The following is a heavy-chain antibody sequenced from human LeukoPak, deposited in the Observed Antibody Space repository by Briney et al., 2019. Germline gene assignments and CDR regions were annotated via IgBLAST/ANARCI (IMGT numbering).Heavy chain of an antibody. V-gene: IGHV4-59*01. CDR3: ARRGFREFDS. CDR2: IYYSGST. J-gene: IGHJ4*02. D-gene: IGHD3-10*01. Sequence: PSETLSLTCTVSGGSISKFYWSWIRQPPGKGLEWIGYIYYSGSTNYNPSLKSRVTISVDTSKNQFSLKLSSVTAADTAVYYCARRGFREFDSWGQGTLVIVSS. CDR1: GGSISKFY.